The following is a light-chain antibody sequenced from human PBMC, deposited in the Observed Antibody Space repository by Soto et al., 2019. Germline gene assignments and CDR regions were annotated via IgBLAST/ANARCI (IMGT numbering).Light chain of an antibody. Sequence: QPVLTQSPSASASLGASVKLTCTLSSGHSSYAIAWHQQQPEKGPRYLMKLNSDGSHSKGDGIPDRFSGSSSGAERYLTISSLQYEDEADYYCQTWGTGIRVVFGGGTKLTVL. CDR1: SGHSSYA. V-gene: IGLV4-69*01. CDR3: QTWGTGIRVV. J-gene: IGLJ2*01. CDR2: LNSDGSH.